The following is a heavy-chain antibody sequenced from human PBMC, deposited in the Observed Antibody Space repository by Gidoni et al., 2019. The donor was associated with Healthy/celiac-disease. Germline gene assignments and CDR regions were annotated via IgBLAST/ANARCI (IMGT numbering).Heavy chain of an antibody. CDR3: ARDHPKWYYYGSGRHYYGMDV. CDR1: GGSFSGYY. D-gene: IGHD3-10*01. CDR2: INHSGST. Sequence: QVQLQQWGAGLLKPSETLSLTCAVYGGSFSGYYWSWIRQPPGKGLEWIGEINHSGSTNYNPSLKSRVTISVDTSKNQFSLKLSSVTAADTAVYYCARDHPKWYYYGSGRHYYGMDVWGQGTTVTVSS. V-gene: IGHV4-34*01. J-gene: IGHJ6*02.